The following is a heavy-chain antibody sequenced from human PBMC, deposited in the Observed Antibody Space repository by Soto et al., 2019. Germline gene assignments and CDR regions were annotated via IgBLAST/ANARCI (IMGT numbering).Heavy chain of an antibody. V-gene: IGHV1-2*04. CDR3: ARESGGATATLDYYYFYMDV. CDR1: GDTFTDYY. D-gene: IGHD5-12*01. J-gene: IGHJ6*03. Sequence: QVQLVQSGAEVKKPGASVTVSCRSSGDTFTDYYMHWVRQAPGQGLEWMGWINPNSGVPKYAQKLQGWVTMARDTSIRTVYMQLSRLRSDDTAVYYCARESGGATATLDYYYFYMDVWGTGTTVTVSS. CDR2: INPNSGVP.